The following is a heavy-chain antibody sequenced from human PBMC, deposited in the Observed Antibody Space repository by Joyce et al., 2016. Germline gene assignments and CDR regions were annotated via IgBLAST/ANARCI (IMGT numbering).Heavy chain of an antibody. CDR2: IYWDDDK. Sequence: QITLKESGPTLVKPTQTLTLTCSFSGFSLSTSGVGVGWIRQPPGKALDWLGLIYWDDDKRYSPSLKSRLTITKDTSKNQEVLTMTNMDPVDTATYYCVYNPPEGSYFWSGYPNWGQGTLVTVSS. D-gene: IGHD3-3*01. CDR1: GFSLSTSGVG. J-gene: IGHJ4*02. V-gene: IGHV2-5*02. CDR3: VYNPPEGSYFWSGYPN.